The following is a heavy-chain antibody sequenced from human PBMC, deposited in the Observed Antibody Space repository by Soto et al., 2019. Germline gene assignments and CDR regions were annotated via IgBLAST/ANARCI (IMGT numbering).Heavy chain of an antibody. V-gene: IGHV3-66*01. CDR1: GFTVSNNY. J-gene: IGHJ4*02. CDR3: ARDGTYNWV. Sequence: EVQLVESGGGLVQPGGSLRLSCAASGFTVSNNYMRWVRQAPGKGLEWVSLIYSGGATYYAASVKGRFTISRDNYKNTLYLQMNSLRAEDTAVYYCARDGTYNWVGGQGILVTVSS. D-gene: IGHD1-1*01. CDR2: IYSGGAT.